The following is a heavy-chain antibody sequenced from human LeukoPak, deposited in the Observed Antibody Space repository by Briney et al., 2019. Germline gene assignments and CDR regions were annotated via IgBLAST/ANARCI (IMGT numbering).Heavy chain of an antibody. J-gene: IGHJ4*02. CDR3: ARDDTYYDSGGYHDY. V-gene: IGHV3-48*01. CDR2: ISSSSSTI. D-gene: IGHD3-22*01. Sequence: AGGSLRLSCAASEFSVGSNYMTWVRQAPGRGLEWVSYISSSSSTIYYADSVKGRFTISRDNAKNSLYLQMNSLRAEDTAVYYCARDDTYYDSGGYHDYWGQGTLVTVSS. CDR1: EFSVGSNY.